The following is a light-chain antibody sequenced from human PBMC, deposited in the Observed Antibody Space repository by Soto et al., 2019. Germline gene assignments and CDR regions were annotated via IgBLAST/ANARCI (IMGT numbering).Light chain of an antibody. CDR2: AAS. V-gene: IGKV1-27*01. CDR1: QGISNY. Sequence: DIQMTPSPSSLSSSVGDRVTITCRASQGISNYLAWYQQKPGKVPKLLIYAASTLQSGVPSRCSGSGSGTDFTLTISSLQPEDVATYYCQKYNSAPLTFGQGTRLEIK. J-gene: IGKJ5*01. CDR3: QKYNSAPLT.